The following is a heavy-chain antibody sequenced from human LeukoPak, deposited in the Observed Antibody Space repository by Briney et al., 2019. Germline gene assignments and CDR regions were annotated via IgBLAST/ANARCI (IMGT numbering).Heavy chain of an antibody. CDR2: INPNNGAT. CDR3: ARYNWNDVVSALDS. J-gene: IGHJ4*02. V-gene: IGHV1-2*02. Sequence: GASVRVSCKASGYTFSGYCIHWVRQAPGQGLEWMGWINPNNGATNYAQKFQGGVTMTRDTSITTFYMEVSSLTSDDTAVFYCARYNWNDVVSALDSWGQGTLVTVSS. CDR1: GYTFSGYC. D-gene: IGHD1-1*01.